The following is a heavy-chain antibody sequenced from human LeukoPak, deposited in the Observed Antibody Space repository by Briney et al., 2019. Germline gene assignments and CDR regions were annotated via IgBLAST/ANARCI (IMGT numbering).Heavy chain of an antibody. Sequence: GASVKVSCKASGYTFTGYYMHWVRQAPGQGLEWMGWINPNSGDTNYAQKFQGRVTMTSDTSISTAYMELSRLRSDDTAAYYCARTMTNCFDPWGQGTLVTVSS. CDR1: GYTFTGYY. D-gene: IGHD3-22*01. V-gene: IGHV1-2*02. J-gene: IGHJ5*02. CDR2: INPNSGDT. CDR3: ARTMTNCFDP.